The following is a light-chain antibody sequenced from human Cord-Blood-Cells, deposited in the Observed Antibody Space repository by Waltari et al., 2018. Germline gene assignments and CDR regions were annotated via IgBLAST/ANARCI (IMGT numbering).Light chain of an antibody. CDR1: QSIGSW. V-gene: IGKV1-5*03. J-gene: IGKJ1*01. Sequence: DIQMTQSPSTPSASVGDTVTITCRASQSIGSWLAWYQQKPGKAPKLLIYKASSLESGVPSRFSGSGSGTEFTLTISSLQPDDFATYYCQQYNSYWTFGQGTKVEIK. CDR3: QQYNSYWT. CDR2: KAS.